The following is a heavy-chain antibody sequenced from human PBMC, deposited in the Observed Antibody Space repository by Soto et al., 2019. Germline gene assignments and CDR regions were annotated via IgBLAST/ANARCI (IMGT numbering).Heavy chain of an antibody. Sequence: EVQLVESGGSVVRPGGSLRLSCTASGLTFDDHCMTWVRQVPGKGLEWVSGIKWNGGSTGYADSVKGRFTISRDNAKNSLYLQMNSLRAEDTALYHCARSDSSSWYLNFWGQGTLVTVSS. CDR2: IKWNGGST. J-gene: IGHJ4*02. CDR3: ARSDSSSWYLNF. D-gene: IGHD6-13*01. V-gene: IGHV3-20*01. CDR1: GLTFDDHC.